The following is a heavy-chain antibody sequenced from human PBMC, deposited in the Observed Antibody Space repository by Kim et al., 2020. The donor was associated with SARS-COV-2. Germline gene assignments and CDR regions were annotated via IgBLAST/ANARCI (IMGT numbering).Heavy chain of an antibody. CDR1: GFSFSSSA. Sequence: GGSLRLSCAASGFSFSSSAMTWVRQAPGKGLEWLSAITATGNTYYAESVKGRFAISRDDSRETLYLQMSSLRAEDTAIYYCWKRGSAWCIDYWGQGTLVT. CDR2: ITATGNT. J-gene: IGHJ4*02. V-gene: IGHV3-23*01. CDR3: WKRGSAWCIDY. D-gene: IGHD6-19*01.